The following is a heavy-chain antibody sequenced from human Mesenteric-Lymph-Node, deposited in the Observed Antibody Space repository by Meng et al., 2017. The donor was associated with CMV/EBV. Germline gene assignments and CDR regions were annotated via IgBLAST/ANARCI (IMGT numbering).Heavy chain of an antibody. CDR3: ARDQALYCSSTSCYYYYGMDV. CDR2: INHSGST. V-gene: IGHV4-34*01. D-gene: IGHD2-2*01. J-gene: IGHJ6*02. Sequence: SETLSLTCAVYGGSFSGYYWSWIRQPPGKGLEWIGEINHSGSTNYNPSLKSRVTISVDTSKNQFSLKLSSVTAADTAVYYCARDQALYCSSTSCYYYYGMDVWGQGTTVTVSS. CDR1: GGSFSGYY.